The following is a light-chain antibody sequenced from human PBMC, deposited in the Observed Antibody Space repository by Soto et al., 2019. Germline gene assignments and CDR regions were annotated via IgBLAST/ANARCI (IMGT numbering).Light chain of an antibody. CDR3: QQFKHSPLT. CDR2: SAS. V-gene: IGKV1D-13*01. J-gene: IGKJ4*01. CDR1: QDIGTA. Sequence: AIQLTQSPSSLSASVGDRVTIACRTGQDIGTALAWYRQKPGRAPELLIYSASTLHTGLSSRFAGGGSATDFTLTISSLQPEDFADYFCQQFKHSPLTFGGGTKVQI.